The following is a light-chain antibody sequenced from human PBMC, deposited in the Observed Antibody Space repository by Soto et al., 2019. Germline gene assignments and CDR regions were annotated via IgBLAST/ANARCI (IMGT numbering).Light chain of an antibody. CDR2: DAS. CDR3: QQYNSSPLT. Sequence: DIQMTQSPSTLSASVGDRVTITCRANQSTSNWLAWYQQRPGKAPNLLIYDASSLQSGVPSRFSGSGYGREFTLTISNLQPDDFATYYCQQYNSSPLTFGGGTKVEIK. J-gene: IGKJ4*01. CDR1: QSTSNW. V-gene: IGKV1-5*01.